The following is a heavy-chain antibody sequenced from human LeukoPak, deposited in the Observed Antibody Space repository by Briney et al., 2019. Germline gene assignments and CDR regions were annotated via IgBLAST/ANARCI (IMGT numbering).Heavy chain of an antibody. D-gene: IGHD3-10*01. CDR1: GFTFSSYA. CDR3: AREGARGKPIDY. V-gene: IGHV3-30-3*01. CDR2: ISYDETNK. J-gene: IGHJ4*02. Sequence: GGSLRLSCATSGFTFSSYAMHWVRQAPGKGLEWVAVISYDETNKYYADPVKGRFTISRDNAKNSLYLQMNSLRDEDTAVYYCAREGARGKPIDYWGQGTLVTVSS.